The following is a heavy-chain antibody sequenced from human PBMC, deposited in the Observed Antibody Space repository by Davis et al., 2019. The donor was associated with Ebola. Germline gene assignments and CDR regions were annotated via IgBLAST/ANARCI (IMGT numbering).Heavy chain of an antibody. V-gene: IGHV3-74*01. Sequence: GESLKISCAASGFAFSNHWIHWVRQGPGKGLVWVSRIDNDGSSTNYADSVKGRFTVSRDNAKNSLYLQMNSLRDEDTAVYYCARDRDHVLEWLLYDYYYYMDVWGKGTTVTVSS. CDR3: ARDRDHVLEWLLYDYYYYMDV. CDR2: IDNDGSST. J-gene: IGHJ6*03. D-gene: IGHD3-3*01. CDR1: GFAFSNHW.